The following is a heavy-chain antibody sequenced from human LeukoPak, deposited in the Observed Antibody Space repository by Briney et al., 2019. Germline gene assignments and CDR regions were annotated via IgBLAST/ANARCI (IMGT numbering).Heavy chain of an antibody. V-gene: IGHV3-7*03. Sequence: GGSLRLSCAASGFTFSTYWMSWVRQAPGKGLEWVANIKEDGSESYYVDSVKGRFTISRDNTKNSLYLQMYSLRAEDTAVYYCARFPRDPWRFDYWGQGTLVSVSS. D-gene: IGHD5-12*01. CDR1: GFTFSTYW. CDR2: IKEDGSES. CDR3: ARFPRDPWRFDY. J-gene: IGHJ4*02.